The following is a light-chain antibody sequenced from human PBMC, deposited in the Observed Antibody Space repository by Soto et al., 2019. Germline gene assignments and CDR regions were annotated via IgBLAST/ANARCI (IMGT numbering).Light chain of an antibody. V-gene: IGKV3-15*01. CDR1: QSVSNN. J-gene: IGKJ5*01. CDR2: GAS. CDR3: QQYNNWPPIT. Sequence: IVLTQSPGTLSLSPGERATLSCRASQSVSNNYLAWYQQKPGQAPRLLIYGASNRATGIPARFSGSGSGTEFTLTIGSLQSEDFAVYYCQQYNNWPPITFGQGTRLEIK.